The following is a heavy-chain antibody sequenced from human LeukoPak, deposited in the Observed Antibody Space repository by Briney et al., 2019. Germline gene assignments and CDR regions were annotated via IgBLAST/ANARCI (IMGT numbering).Heavy chain of an antibody. J-gene: IGHJ1*01. Sequence: SGGSLRLSCAASGFTFSSYGMHWVRQAPGKGLEWVAVISYDGSNKYYADSVKGRFTISRDNSKNTLYLQMNSLRAEDTAVYYCAREYDYGGNRPGCFQHWGQGTLVTVSS. CDR2: ISYDGSNK. D-gene: IGHD4-23*01. CDR3: AREYDYGGNRPGCFQH. V-gene: IGHV3-30*03. CDR1: GFTFSSYG.